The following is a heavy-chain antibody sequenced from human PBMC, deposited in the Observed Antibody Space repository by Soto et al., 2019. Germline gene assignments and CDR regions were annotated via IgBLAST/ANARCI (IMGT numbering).Heavy chain of an antibody. CDR1: GFTFSNYW. J-gene: IGHJ4*02. Sequence: GGSLRLSCAASGFTFSNYWMHWVRQAPGKGLVWVSRINSDESSTNCADSVKGRFNISRDNAKNTLYLKMSSLRAEDTAVYYFARAGGVYCTTTSCYSYFDSWGPGILVTVS. CDR3: ARAGGVYCTTTSCYSYFDS. D-gene: IGHD2-8*01. V-gene: IGHV3-74*01. CDR2: INSDESST.